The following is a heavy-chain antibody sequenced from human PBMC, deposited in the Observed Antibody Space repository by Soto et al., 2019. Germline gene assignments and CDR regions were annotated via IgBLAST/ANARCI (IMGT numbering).Heavy chain of an antibody. CDR2: IIPIFGTA. V-gene: IGHV1-69*13. CDR3: ASHYDFWSGYYTQPLNYYYYGMDV. J-gene: IGHJ6*02. D-gene: IGHD3-3*01. Sequence: SVKVSCKASGGTFSSYAISWVRQAPGQGLEWMGGIIPIFGTANYAQKFQGRVTITADESTSTAYMELSSLRSEDTAVYYCASHYDFWSGYYTQPLNYYYYGMDVWGQGTTVTV. CDR1: GGTFSSYA.